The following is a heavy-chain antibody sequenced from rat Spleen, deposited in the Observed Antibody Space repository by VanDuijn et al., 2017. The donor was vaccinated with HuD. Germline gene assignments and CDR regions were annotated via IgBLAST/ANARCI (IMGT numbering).Heavy chain of an antibody. V-gene: IGHV3-1*01. J-gene: IGHJ4*01. D-gene: IGHD1-5*01. CDR1: GYSITSNY. CDR2: KSYSGST. CDR3: AREYRYNYYYVMDA. Sequence: EVQLQESGPGLVKPSQSLSLTCSVSGYSITSNYWGWIRKFPGNKMYWMGYKSYSGSTSYNPSLKSRSSITRDTSKNQFFLQLNSVTTEDTATYYCAREYRYNYYYVMDAWGQGASVTVSS.